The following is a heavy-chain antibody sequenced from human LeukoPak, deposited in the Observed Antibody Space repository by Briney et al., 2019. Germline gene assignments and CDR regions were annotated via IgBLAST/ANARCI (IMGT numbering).Heavy chain of an antibody. CDR2: ISGSGGST. J-gene: IGHJ4*02. Sequence: GGSLRLSCATSGFTFINAWMTWVRQAPGKGLEWVSAISGSGGSTYYADSVKGRFTISRDNSKNTLYLQMNSLRAEDTAVYYCAKSLPLSIAAAPDYWGQGTLVTVSS. CDR1: GFTFINAW. V-gene: IGHV3-23*01. CDR3: AKSLPLSIAAAPDY. D-gene: IGHD6-6*01.